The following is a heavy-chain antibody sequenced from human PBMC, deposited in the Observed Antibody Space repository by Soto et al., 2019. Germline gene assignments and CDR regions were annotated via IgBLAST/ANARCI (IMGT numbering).Heavy chain of an antibody. CDR3: ARDQLDFWSGYSYGMDV. CDR2: IYYSGST. V-gene: IGHV4-31*03. J-gene: IGHJ6*02. Sequence: SLTCTVSGGSISSGGYYWSWIRQHPGKGLEWIGYIYYSGSTYYNPSLKSRVTISVDTSKNQFSLKLSSVTAADTAVYYCARDQLDFWSGYSYGMDVWGQGTTVTVSS. D-gene: IGHD3-3*01. CDR1: GGSISSGGYY.